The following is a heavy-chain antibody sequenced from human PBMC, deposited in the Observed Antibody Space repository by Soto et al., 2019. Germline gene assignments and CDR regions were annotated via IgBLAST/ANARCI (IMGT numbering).Heavy chain of an antibody. V-gene: IGHV3-48*04. CDR3: ARAEELLLNDYDYYYMDV. J-gene: IGHJ6*03. CDR1: GFTFNSYT. CDR2: ISSGRSNI. D-gene: IGHD2-15*01. Sequence: EVQLVESGGGLVLPGGSLRLSCEASGFTFNSYTMNWVRQAPGKGLEWVSYISSGRSNIYYADFVKDRFTISRDHAKKSPLLQMSSQRAEDTAVYYCARAEELLLNDYDYYYMDVWGKGTTVTVSS.